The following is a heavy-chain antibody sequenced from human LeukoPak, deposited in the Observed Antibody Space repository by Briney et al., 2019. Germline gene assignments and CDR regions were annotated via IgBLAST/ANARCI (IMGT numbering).Heavy chain of an antibody. CDR3: ASDFGY. CDR1: GGSISTDY. V-gene: IGHV4-4*07. D-gene: IGHD3-10*01. Sequence: PSETLSLTCTVSGGSISTDYWTWIRQPAGKGLERIGLIYTSGSTNYNPSLKSRVTISLDTSKNQFSLRLTSVTAADTAVYYCASDFGYWGQGTLVTVSS. J-gene: IGHJ4*02. CDR2: IYTSGST.